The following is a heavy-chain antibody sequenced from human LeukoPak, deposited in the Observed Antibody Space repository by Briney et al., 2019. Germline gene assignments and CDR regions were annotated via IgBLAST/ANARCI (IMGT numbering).Heavy chain of an antibody. CDR2: IDPSDSYT. J-gene: IGHJ4*02. V-gene: IGHV5-10-1*01. Sequence: GESLKISCKGSGYSSTSYWIGWVRQMPGKGLEWMGRIDPSDSYTNYSPSFQGHVTISADKSISTAYLQWSTLKASDTAMYYCARQGHNFFDYWGQGTLVTVSS. CDR1: GYSSTSYW. CDR3: ARQGHNFFDY.